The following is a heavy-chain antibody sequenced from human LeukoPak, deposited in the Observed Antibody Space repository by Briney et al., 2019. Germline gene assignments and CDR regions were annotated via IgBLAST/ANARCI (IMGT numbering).Heavy chain of an antibody. CDR3: AKLGYGDYERTFHY. J-gene: IGHJ4*02. CDR2: IGAADGVA. V-gene: IGHV3-23*01. Sequence: PGGSLRRSCSVSGFTFTSYAMSWVRQAPGKGLEWVSAIGAADGVALYADSVKGRFTISRDTSNNTLYLQMNSLRVEDTALYYCAKLGYGDYERTFHYWGQGTLVTVSS. CDR1: GFTFTSYA. D-gene: IGHD4-17*01.